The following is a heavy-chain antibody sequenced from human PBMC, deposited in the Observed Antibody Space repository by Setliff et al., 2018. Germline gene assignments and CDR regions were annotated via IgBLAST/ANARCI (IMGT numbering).Heavy chain of an antibody. V-gene: IGHV3-23*01. CDR2: IRGSGDAT. Sequence: PGGSLRLSCTASGFTFRSYHMSWVRQAPGKGLEWVSAIRGSGDATSYADSVKGRFTVSRDNSQNTVYLQMNALSGDDTALYFCARAQNIFAGNLDSWGQGTLVTVS. CDR1: GFTFRSYH. J-gene: IGHJ4*02. CDR3: ARAQNIFAGNLDS.